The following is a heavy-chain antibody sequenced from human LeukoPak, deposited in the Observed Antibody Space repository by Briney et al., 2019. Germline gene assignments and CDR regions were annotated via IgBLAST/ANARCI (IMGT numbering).Heavy chain of an antibody. J-gene: IGHJ4*02. Sequence: GGSLRLSCVASGFTFSSSSMTWVRQAPGKGLEGVSTISGRTRSTYYADSVKGRFTISRDTSRKTLFLQMNSLRVEDTAVYYCTKSDSNPWGGNFFDYWGQGTLVTVSS. V-gene: IGHV3-23*01. D-gene: IGHD3-10*01. CDR3: TKSDSNPWGGNFFDY. CDR2: ISGRTRST. CDR1: GFTFSSSS.